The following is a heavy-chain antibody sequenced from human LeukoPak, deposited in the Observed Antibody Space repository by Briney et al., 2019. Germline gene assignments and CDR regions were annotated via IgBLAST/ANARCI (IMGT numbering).Heavy chain of an antibody. CDR3: ARDRGESGILRS. V-gene: IGHV1-2*02. Sequence: ASVKVSCKASGYTFTGYCMHWVRQAPGQGLEWMGWINPNSGGTNYAQKFQGRVTMTRDTSISTAYMELSRLRSDDTAVYYCARDRGESGILRSWGQGTLVTVSS. CDR1: GYTFTGYC. CDR2: INPNSGGT. J-gene: IGHJ4*02. D-gene: IGHD1-26*01.